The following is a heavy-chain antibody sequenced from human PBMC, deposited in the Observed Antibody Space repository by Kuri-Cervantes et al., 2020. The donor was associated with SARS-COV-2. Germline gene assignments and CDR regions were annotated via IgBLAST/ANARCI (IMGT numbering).Heavy chain of an antibody. CDR2: IYYSAST. D-gene: IGHD6-13*01. J-gene: IGHJ6*03. Sequence: SETLSLTCTVSGDSITNGGYHWTWIRQLPGKGLEWIGYIYYSASTYYNPSLKSRVTIGVDASQNQISLKLRSVTAADTAVYYCARRAATGFRLMDVWGNGTTVTVSS. CDR1: GDSITNGGYH. V-gene: IGHV4-31*03. CDR3: ARRAATGFRLMDV.